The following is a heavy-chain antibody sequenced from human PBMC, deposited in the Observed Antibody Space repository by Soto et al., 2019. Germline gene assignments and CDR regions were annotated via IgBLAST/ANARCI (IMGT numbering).Heavy chain of an antibody. D-gene: IGHD3-3*01. CDR3: AREKPTYYDFWSGKRDY. J-gene: IGHJ4*02. V-gene: IGHV4-34*01. Sequence: SETLSLTCAVYGGSFSGYYWSWIRQPPGKGLEWIGEINHSGSTNYNPSLKSRVTISVDTSKNQFSLKLSSVTAADTAVYYCAREKPTYYDFWSGKRDYWGQGTLVTVSS. CDR2: INHSGST. CDR1: GGSFSGYY.